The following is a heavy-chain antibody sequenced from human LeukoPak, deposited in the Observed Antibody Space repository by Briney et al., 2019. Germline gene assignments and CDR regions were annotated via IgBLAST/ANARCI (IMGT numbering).Heavy chain of an antibody. Sequence: PGGSLRLSCAASGFTFSSYGMHWVRQAPGKGLEWVSFIRYDGSNEYYADSVRGRFTISRDNSKNTLYLQMNSLRAEDTALYYCARALRRYSYDYSSPDYWGQGTLVTVSS. V-gene: IGHV3-30*02. CDR3: ARALRRYSYDYSSPDY. CDR2: IRYDGSNE. D-gene: IGHD5-18*01. CDR1: GFTFSSYG. J-gene: IGHJ4*02.